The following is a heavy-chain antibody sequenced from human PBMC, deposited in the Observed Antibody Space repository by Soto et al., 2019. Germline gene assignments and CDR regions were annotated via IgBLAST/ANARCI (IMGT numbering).Heavy chain of an antibody. CDR1: GFTCSSYG. V-gene: IGHV3-33*01. D-gene: IGHD6-13*01. CDR3: ARDIIAAATDNWFDP. CDR2: IWYDGSNK. J-gene: IGHJ5*02. Sequence: WWSLRLSCSASGFTCSSYGMHWVRQAPGKGLEWVAVIWYDGSNKYYADSVKGRFTISRDNSKNTLYLQMNSLRAEGTAVYYCARDIIAAATDNWFDPWGQGTLVTVS.